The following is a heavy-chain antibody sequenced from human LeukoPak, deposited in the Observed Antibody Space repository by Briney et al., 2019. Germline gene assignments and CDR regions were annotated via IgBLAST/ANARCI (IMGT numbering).Heavy chain of an antibody. D-gene: IGHD3-9*01. CDR3: AGGTGFIIKD. Sequence: GGSLRLSCAASGFTFSLYWMNWVRWAPGKGLEWVANIKQDGSEKNYVDSVKGRFTISRDNAKNSLYLQMNNLRVEDTAMYYCAGGTGFIIKDWGQGTLVTVSS. CDR2: IKQDGSEK. CDR1: GFTFSLYW. V-gene: IGHV3-7*03. J-gene: IGHJ4*02.